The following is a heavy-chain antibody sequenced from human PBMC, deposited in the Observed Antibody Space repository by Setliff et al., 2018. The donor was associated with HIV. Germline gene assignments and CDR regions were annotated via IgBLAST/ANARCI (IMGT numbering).Heavy chain of an antibody. J-gene: IGHJ6*03. CDR1: GDSIRGYY. D-gene: IGHD3-22*01. CDR3: ARAYYHHSGAYWSTDYYYSYIDV. V-gene: IGHV4-59*08. CDR2: VFYTGFA. Sequence: PSETLSLTCTVSGDSIRGYYWSWIRQPPGKGLEWMGYVFYTGFAAYNPSLKSRLTISVDTSKSQFSLRLTSVTAADTAIYYCARAYYHHSGAYWSTDYYYSYIDVWGKGTTVTV.